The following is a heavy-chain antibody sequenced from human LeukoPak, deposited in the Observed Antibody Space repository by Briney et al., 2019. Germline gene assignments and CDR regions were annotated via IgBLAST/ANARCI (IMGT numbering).Heavy chain of an antibody. CDR2: DGSKK. V-gene: IGHV3-30*02. J-gene: IGHJ4*02. D-gene: IGHD7-27*01. Sequence: PGGSLRLSCAASGFTFSTYGLHWVRQAPGKGLEWVAYDGSKKYYADSVKGRFTISRDNSRNTLYLQMNSLRAEDTAVYYCVKGGPTNWGSWHWGQGTLVTVSS. CDR1: GFTFSTYG. CDR3: VKGGPTNWGSWH.